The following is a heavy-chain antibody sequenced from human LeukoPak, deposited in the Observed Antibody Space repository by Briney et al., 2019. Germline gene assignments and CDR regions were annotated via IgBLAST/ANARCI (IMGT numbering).Heavy chain of an antibody. Sequence: SETLSLTCSVSGGSISSSSYYWGWIRQPPGKGLEWIGRIYYSGSTYYNPSLKSRVTISVDTSKNQFSLKLSSVTAADTAVYYCARQRRVGDILTGYYPALFGYWGQGTLVTVSS. CDR3: ARQRRVGDILTGYYPALFGY. CDR2: IYYSGST. CDR1: GGSISSSSYY. J-gene: IGHJ4*02. D-gene: IGHD3-9*01. V-gene: IGHV4-39*01.